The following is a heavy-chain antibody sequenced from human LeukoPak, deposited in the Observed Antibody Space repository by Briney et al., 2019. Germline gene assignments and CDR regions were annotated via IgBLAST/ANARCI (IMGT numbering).Heavy chain of an antibody. CDR2: IGISSGNT. V-gene: IGHV3-48*01. CDR1: AFTFIVYS. Sequence: PGGSLRPSCAAPAFTFIVYSMNWVRQAPGKGREWISYIGISSGNTKYADSVKGRFTISRDKARNSLYLQMNSLRVEDTAVYYCARDHRYAFDNWGHGTLVTVSS. CDR3: ARDHRYAFDN. J-gene: IGHJ4*01. D-gene: IGHD5-12*01.